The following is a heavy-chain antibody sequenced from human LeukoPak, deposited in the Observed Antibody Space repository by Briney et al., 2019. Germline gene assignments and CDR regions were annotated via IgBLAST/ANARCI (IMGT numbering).Heavy chain of an antibody. CDR2: VYHDGSA. Sequence: SETLSLTCAVSGASIESHSWWSWVRQPPGKGLEWIGEVYHDGSANYKPSLKSRVTISADTSRNHFSLKLTSVTATDTAVYYCAYNRNFALDNWGRGTLVTVSS. D-gene: IGHD1-14*01. V-gene: IGHV4/OR15-8*01. CDR1: GASIESHSW. CDR3: AYNRNFALDN. J-gene: IGHJ4*01.